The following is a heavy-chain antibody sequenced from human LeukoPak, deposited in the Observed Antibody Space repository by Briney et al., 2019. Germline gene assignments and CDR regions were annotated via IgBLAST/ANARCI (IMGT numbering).Heavy chain of an antibody. J-gene: IGHJ4*02. Sequence: GGSLRLSCAASGFTFSDYYMSWIRQAPGKGLEWVSAISGSGGSTYYADSVKGRFTISRDNSKNTLYLQMNSLRAEDTAVYYCAISRGLIEVDWGQGTLVTVSS. CDR1: GFTFSDYY. CDR2: ISGSGGST. V-gene: IGHV3-23*01. D-gene: IGHD2/OR15-2a*01. CDR3: AISRGLIEVD.